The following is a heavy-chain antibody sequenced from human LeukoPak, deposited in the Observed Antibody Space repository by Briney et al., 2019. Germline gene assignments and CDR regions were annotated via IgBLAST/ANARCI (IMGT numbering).Heavy chain of an antibody. V-gene: IGHV3-30*02. CDR1: GFPFSNYG. J-gene: IGHJ6*01. D-gene: IGHD6-13*01. CDR3: AKDSSSSNYYYGLDV. Sequence: GGSLRLSCAASGFPFSNYGMHWVRQAPGQGLEWGSSISDDGSKEYYADSVKGRFTISRDNSKNTLSLQLNRLRGDDTGMYFCAKDSSSSNYYYGLDVWGQGTTVTVSS. CDR2: ISDDGSKE.